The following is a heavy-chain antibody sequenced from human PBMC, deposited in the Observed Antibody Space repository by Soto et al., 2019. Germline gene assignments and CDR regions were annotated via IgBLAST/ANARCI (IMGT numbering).Heavy chain of an antibody. J-gene: IGHJ5*02. D-gene: IGHD2-2*01. Sequence: EVQLVESGGGLVKPGGSLRLSCAASGFSFSNYGMNWVRQAPGKGLEWVSSISSSSSYISYADSVKGRFTISRDNAKNSVYLQMNSLRDEDTAVYYCARSDCPSTSCYVVWFDPWGQGTLVTVTS. V-gene: IGHV3-21*01. CDR3: ARSDCPSTSCYVVWFDP. CDR1: GFSFSNYG. CDR2: ISSSSSYI.